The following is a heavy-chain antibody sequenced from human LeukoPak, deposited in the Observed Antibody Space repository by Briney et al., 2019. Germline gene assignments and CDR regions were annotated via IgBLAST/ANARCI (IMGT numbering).Heavy chain of an antibody. D-gene: IGHD3-10*01. CDR2: ISTRGSYI. Sequence: NPGGSLRLSCAASGFTFSSYNMNWVRQAPGKGLEWVSSISTRGSYIYYADSLKGRFTISRDNAKNSLYLQMNSLRAEDTAVYYCARAEVLLWFGESPGAEYFQHWGQGTLVTVSS. CDR1: GFTFSSYN. V-gene: IGHV3-21*01. CDR3: ARAEVLLWFGESPGAEYFQH. J-gene: IGHJ1*01.